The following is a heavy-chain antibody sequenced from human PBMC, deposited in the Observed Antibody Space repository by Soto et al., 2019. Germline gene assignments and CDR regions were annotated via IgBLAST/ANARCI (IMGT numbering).Heavy chain of an antibody. D-gene: IGHD2-2*01. CDR2: ITISSGTI. J-gene: IGHJ6*02. CDR1: GFTFRSYS. CDR3: ARVRAYCSGTTCYPPYYGLDV. Sequence: GVLRLSCAASGFTFRSYSMNWVRQAPGKGLEWISYITISSGTIYYADSVKGRFTISRDNDKNSVYLQMDSLRDEDTAVYYCARVRAYCSGTTCYPPYYGLDVWGQGTTVTVSS. V-gene: IGHV3-48*02.